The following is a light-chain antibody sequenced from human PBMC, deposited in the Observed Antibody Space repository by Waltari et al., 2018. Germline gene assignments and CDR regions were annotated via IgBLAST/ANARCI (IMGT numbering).Light chain of an antibody. CDR1: QSVGKY. J-gene: IGKJ1*01. Sequence: EIVLTQSPGTLSLSPGERATLSCRASQSVGKYLAWYQQKPGQAPRLLMYDASTRATGIPDRFSGSGSGTDFSLTISILEPEDFAVYYCQKYVNLPATFGQGTKVEIK. CDR2: DAS. CDR3: QKYVNLPAT. V-gene: IGKV3-20*01.